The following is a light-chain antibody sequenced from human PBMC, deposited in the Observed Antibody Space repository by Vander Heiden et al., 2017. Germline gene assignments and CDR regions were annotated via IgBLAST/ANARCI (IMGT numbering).Light chain of an antibody. Sequence: IVLTQSPHSLALSLGERATINCTSSPSVLSSSNNKNYLAWYQQKPGQPLKLLISWASTRESGVPDRFSGSGSGTDFTLTISSLQAEDVAVYSCQQYHSSPLTFGGGTKVEIK. J-gene: IGKJ4*01. CDR2: WAS. V-gene: IGKV4-1*01. CDR1: PSVLSSSNNKNY. CDR3: QQYHSSPLT.